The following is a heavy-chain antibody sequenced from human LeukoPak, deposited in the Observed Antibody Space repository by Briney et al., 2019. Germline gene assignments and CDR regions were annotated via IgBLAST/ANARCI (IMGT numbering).Heavy chain of an antibody. D-gene: IGHD3-22*01. CDR3: ANGPWDSSGYEGPMDY. J-gene: IGHJ4*02. CDR1: AFAFSTYG. CDR2: ISPDGSNK. Sequence: GGSLRLSCAASAFAFSTYGMQWVRQAPGKGLEWVAVISPDGSNKYYVDSVKGRFTISRGNSKNTLYLQMNSLRAEDTAVYYCANGPWDSSGYEGPMDYWGRGTLVTVSS. V-gene: IGHV3-30*18.